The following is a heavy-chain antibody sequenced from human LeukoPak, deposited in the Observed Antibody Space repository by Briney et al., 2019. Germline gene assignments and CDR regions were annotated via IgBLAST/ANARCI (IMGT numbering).Heavy chain of an antibody. D-gene: IGHD5-18*01. V-gene: IGHV3-33*01. Sequence: PGGSLRLSCTVSEFIFSKSGMHWVRRAPGKGLEWVAVVWFDGSKRYYADTVKGRFTISRDNSKNTLYLQMDSLRVEDTAMYFCARDFRRYSYGPLDYWGQETLVTVSS. J-gene: IGHJ4*02. CDR2: VWFDGSKR. CDR1: EFIFSKSG. CDR3: ARDFRRYSYGPLDY.